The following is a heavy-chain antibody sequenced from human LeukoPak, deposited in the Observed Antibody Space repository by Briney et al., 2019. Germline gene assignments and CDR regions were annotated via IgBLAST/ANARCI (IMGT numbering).Heavy chain of an antibody. CDR3: ARDLDGWYGYFDL. V-gene: IGHV1-46*01. CDR1: GYTFTINY. CDR2: INPSGGST. Sequence: ASVKVSCKASGYTFTINYMHWVRQAPGQGLEWMGIINPSGGSTSYAQTFQGRVTMTRDTSTTTVYMELSSLRSEATALYYCARDLDGWYGYFDLWGRGTLVTVSS. D-gene: IGHD5-24*01. J-gene: IGHJ2*01.